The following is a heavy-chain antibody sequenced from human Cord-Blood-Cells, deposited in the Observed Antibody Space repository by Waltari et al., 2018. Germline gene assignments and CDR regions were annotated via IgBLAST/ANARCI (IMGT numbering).Heavy chain of an antibody. CDR3: ARVSGSSSDAFDI. J-gene: IGHJ3*02. CDR2: IYYSGST. Sequence: QVQLQESGPGLVKPSETLSLTCTGSGGSISSHTWSWIRQPPGKGLEWIGYIYYSGSTNYNPSLKSRVTISVDTSKNQFSLKLSSVTAADTAVYYCARVSGSSSDAFDIWGQGTMVTVSS. D-gene: IGHD6-6*01. CDR1: GGSISSHT. V-gene: IGHV4-59*11.